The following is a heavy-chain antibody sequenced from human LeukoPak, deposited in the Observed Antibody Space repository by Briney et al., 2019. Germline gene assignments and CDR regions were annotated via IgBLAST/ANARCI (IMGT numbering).Heavy chain of an antibody. D-gene: IGHD5-12*01. CDR3: AQARSSSGYGPLGFY. V-gene: IGHV3-53*01. Sequence: GGSLRLSCAASRISVSNNYMSWVREAPGKGLEFVSVIYAGGDTFYADSVKGRFTISRDSSKNTLYLHMSSLTPEDTAVYYCAQARSSSGYGPLGFYWGQGTLVTVSS. CDR1: RISVSNNY. J-gene: IGHJ1*01. CDR2: IYAGGDT.